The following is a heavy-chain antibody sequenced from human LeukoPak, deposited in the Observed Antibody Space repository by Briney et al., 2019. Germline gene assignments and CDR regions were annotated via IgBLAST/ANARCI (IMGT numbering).Heavy chain of an antibody. CDR2: ITTGRGET. J-gene: IGHJ4*02. V-gene: IGHV1-3*03. CDR3: ARGGKQWRWGNYFDS. D-gene: IGHD6-19*01. Sequence: ASVKVSCKAFGYTFTSNYMHWVRQAPGQGPEWMGWITTGRGETRYSQEFQRRITFTRDTSASTVYMDLSDLRSEDTAVYYCARGGKQWRWGNYFDSWGQGTLAAVSS. CDR1: GYTFTSNY.